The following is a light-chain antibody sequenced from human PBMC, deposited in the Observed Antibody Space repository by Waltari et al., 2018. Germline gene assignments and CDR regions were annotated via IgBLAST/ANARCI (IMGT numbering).Light chain of an antibody. Sequence: EIVMTQSPANLSVSPGEGATLSCRASQSIRSNLAWYQQRPGQAPRLLSFGASTRATGIPPRFSGSGSGTEFTLTITSLQSEDCAVYFCQRYATQPLTFGGGTTVEI. CDR2: GAS. V-gene: IGKV3-15*01. CDR1: QSIRSN. CDR3: QRYATQPLT. J-gene: IGKJ4*01.